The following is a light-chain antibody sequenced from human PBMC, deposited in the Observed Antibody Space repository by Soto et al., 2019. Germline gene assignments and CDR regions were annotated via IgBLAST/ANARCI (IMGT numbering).Light chain of an antibody. CDR3: QQTFSTQIS. CDR1: QTIRGL. J-gene: IGKJ4*02. V-gene: IGKV3-11*01. Sequence: EIVLTQSPATLSLSPGERATLSCRTSQTIRGLLNWYQQRPGQAPRLLIYSSSILHSAASSRFSGGGSGTDFTLTISDLQPEDFATYYCQQTFSTQISFGGGTTVEIK. CDR2: SSS.